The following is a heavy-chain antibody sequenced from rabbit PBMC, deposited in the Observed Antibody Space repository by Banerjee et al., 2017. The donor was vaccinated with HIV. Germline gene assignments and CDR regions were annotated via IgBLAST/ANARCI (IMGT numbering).Heavy chain of an antibody. Sequence: QEQLEESGGDLVKPEGSLTLTCTASGFSFSNKYVMCWVRQAPGKGLEWIACMDAGSGSTWYACWAKGRFTISKTSSTTVTLQMTRLTAADTATYFCARDEYGFKLWGPGTLVTVS. CDR3: ARDEYGFKL. CDR1: GFSFSNKYV. CDR2: MDAGSGST. V-gene: IGHV1S45*01. J-gene: IGHJ4*01. D-gene: IGHD2-1*01.